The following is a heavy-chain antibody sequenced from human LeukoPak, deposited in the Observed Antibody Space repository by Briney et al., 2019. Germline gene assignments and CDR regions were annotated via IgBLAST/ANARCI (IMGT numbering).Heavy chain of an antibody. Sequence: ASVKVSCKVSGYTLTELSMHWVRQAPGKGLEWMGGFDPEDGETIYAQKFQGRVTMTRDMSTSTVYMELSSLRSEDTAVYYCAAIERGVDYWGQGTLVTVSS. CDR1: GYTLTELS. CDR2: FDPEDGET. CDR3: AAIERGVDY. J-gene: IGHJ4*02. V-gene: IGHV1-24*01. D-gene: IGHD5-24*01.